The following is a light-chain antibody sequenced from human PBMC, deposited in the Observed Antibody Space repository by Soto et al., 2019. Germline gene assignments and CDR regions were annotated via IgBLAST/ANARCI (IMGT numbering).Light chain of an antibody. CDR2: ATS. Sequence: DIQMTQSPSSLSASVGDRVTMTFGARHDIRNHLVWLQQKPGKAPKRLIYATSSLQSGVPSRFSGSGTGTEFTLTINNLQAEDSATYYCLQYETYSRTFGQGTKVDIK. J-gene: IGKJ1*01. CDR1: HDIRNH. CDR3: LQYETYSRT. V-gene: IGKV1-17*02.